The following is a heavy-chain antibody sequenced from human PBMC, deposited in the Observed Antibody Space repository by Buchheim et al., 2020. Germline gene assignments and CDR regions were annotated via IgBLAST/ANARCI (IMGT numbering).Heavy chain of an antibody. CDR1: GFSITNYA. V-gene: IGHV3-23*01. Sequence: EVQLLESGGGLVQPGGSLRLSCAVSGFSITNYAMSWVRQAPGKGLEWVAVVSHTTDYADSVKGRFTCFRDNSQHILSLQMNSLRAEDTATYYCARAVGFGGPNYGMDVWGQGT. D-gene: IGHD3-10*01. J-gene: IGHJ6*02. CDR3: ARAVGFGGPNYGMDV. CDR2: VSHTT.